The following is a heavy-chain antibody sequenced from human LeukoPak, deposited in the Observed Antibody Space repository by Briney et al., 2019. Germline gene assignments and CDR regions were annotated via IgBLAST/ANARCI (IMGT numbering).Heavy chain of an antibody. D-gene: IGHD4-17*01. Sequence: GASVKVSCKTSGYTFTDYYLYWVRQAPGQGPEWMGRISPDNGVTKIAQKFQGRVTMTRDTSINTIYTELGRLTGDDTAVYYCARKTTALDYWGQGTQISV. J-gene: IGHJ4*02. V-gene: IGHV1-2*06. CDR3: ARKTTALDY. CDR1: GYTFTDYY. CDR2: ISPDNGVT.